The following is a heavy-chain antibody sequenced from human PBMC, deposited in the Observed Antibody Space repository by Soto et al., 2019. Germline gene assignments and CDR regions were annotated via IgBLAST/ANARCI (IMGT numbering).Heavy chain of an antibody. J-gene: IGHJ4*02. CDR3: ARLPYSYSGYDETYFDY. CDR1: GYSITRGYY. D-gene: IGHD5-12*01. CDR2: IYHSGST. Sequence: PSDTLSLTCAVSGYSITRGYYWGWIRQPPGKGLEWIGSIYHSGSTYYNPSLKSRVTISVDTPQKLFSLKLSSVTAADTAVYYCARLPYSYSGYDETYFDYWGQGTLVTVSS. V-gene: IGHV4-38-2*01.